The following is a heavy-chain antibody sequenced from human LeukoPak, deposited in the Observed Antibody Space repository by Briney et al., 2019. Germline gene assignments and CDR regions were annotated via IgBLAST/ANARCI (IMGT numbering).Heavy chain of an antibody. CDR3: ARDSTWIQDF. J-gene: IGHJ4*02. CDR2: ISYDGRNK. V-gene: IGHV3-30*04. D-gene: IGHD5-18*01. CDR1: GFTFSSYA. Sequence: GRSLRLSCAASGFTFSSYAMHWVRQAPGKGLEWVAVISYDGRNKYYADSVKGRITISRDNSKNTVYLQMNSLRGEDTDVYYCARDSTWIQDFWGQGTLVTVSS.